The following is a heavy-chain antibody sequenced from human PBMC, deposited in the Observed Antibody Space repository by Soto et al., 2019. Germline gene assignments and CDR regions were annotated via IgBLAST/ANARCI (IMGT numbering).Heavy chain of an antibody. CDR3: AKGALSTLLDV. CDR2: ISDNGYTT. V-gene: IGHV3-23*01. D-gene: IGHD2-2*01. CDR1: GFTFNAYA. Sequence: QTGGSLRLSCAASGFTFNAYAMSWVRQTPGKGLEWVSSISDNGYTTYYADSVKGRFTMSRDNSRNTVYLQMNSLRAEDTALYYCAKGALSTLLDVWGQGTTVTVSS. J-gene: IGHJ6*02.